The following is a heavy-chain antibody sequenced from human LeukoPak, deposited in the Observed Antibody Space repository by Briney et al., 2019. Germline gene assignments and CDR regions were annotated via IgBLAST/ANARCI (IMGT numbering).Heavy chain of an antibody. J-gene: IGHJ4*02. CDR1: GGSISSYY. Sequence: SETLSLTCTVSGGSISSYYWSWIRQPPGKGLEWIGYIYYSGSTNYNPSLKSRVTISVDTSKNQFSLKLSSVTAADTAVYYCARRSSSGSFFDYWGQGTLVTVSS. D-gene: IGHD1-26*01. V-gene: IGHV4-59*01. CDR3: ARRSSSGSFFDY. CDR2: IYYSGST.